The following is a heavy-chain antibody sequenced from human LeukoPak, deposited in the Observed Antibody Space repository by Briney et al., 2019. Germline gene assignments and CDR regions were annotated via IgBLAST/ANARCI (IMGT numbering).Heavy chain of an antibody. D-gene: IGHD3-22*01. J-gene: IGHJ4*02. Sequence: ASVKVSCKASGYTFTSYGISWVRQAPGQGLEWMGWISTYNGNTKYAQKFQVRLTMTTDTSTTTAYMELRSLRSDDTAVYYCAKGSDSSGYYYFLIYFDYWGQGTLVTVSS. V-gene: IGHV1-18*01. CDR2: ISTYNGNT. CDR1: GYTFTSYG. CDR3: AKGSDSSGYYYFLIYFDY.